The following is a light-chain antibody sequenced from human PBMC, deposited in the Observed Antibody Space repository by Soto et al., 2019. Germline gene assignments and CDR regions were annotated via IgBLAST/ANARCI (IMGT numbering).Light chain of an antibody. V-gene: IGLV2-23*01. CDR1: SSDVGSYNL. J-gene: IGLJ2*01. Sequence: QSALTQPASVSGSPGQSITISCTGTSSDVGSYNLVSWYQQHPGKAPKLMIYEGSKRPSGVSNRFSGSKSGNTASLTISGLQAEDEADYYCAAWDDSLDVVLFGGGTKVTVL. CDR2: EGS. CDR3: AAWDDSLDVVL.